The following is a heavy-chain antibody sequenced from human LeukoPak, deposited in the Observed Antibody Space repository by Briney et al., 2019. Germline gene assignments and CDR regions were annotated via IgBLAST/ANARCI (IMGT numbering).Heavy chain of an antibody. CDR1: GFTFSTYA. CDR2: IGSSGAYT. V-gene: IGHV3-23*01. J-gene: IGHJ4*02. Sequence: GGSLRLSCAASGFTFSTYAMSRVRQAPGKGLEWVSVIGSSGAYTDYADSVKGRFSISRDNAKNTLYLQMNSLRVEDTAVYYCARGRPHGNDYWGQGTLVTVSS. CDR3: ARGRPHGNDY. D-gene: IGHD4-23*01.